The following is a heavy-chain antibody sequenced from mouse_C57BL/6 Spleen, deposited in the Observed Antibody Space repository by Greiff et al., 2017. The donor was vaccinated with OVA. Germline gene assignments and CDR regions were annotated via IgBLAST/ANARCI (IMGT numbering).Heavy chain of an antibody. CDR2: IYPGSGST. V-gene: IGHV1-55*01. CDR1: GYPFTSYW. Sequence: QVQLQQPGAELVKPGASVTMSCKASGYPFTSYWITWVKQRPGQGLAWIGDIYPGSGSTNSNEQFKSKATLTVDTYSSTAYMQLSSLTSEDSAVYYCARRGLQATVAYWGQGTLVTVSA. D-gene: IGHD3-2*02. CDR3: ARRGLQATVAY. J-gene: IGHJ3*01.